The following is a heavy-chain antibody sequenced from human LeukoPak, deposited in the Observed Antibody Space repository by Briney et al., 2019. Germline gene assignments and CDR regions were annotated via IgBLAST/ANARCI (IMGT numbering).Heavy chain of an antibody. CDR2: IYTGGNT. CDR1: GASISSYY. D-gene: IGHD7-27*01. J-gene: IGHJ4*02. V-gene: IGHV4-4*09. Sequence: LETLSLTCTVSGASISSYYWSWIRQPPGKGLEWIGYIYTGGNTSYNPSLKSRVTISWDTSKNQSDLKLSSVTAADTAVYYCARASWEYDYWGLGTLVTVSS. CDR3: ARASWEYDY.